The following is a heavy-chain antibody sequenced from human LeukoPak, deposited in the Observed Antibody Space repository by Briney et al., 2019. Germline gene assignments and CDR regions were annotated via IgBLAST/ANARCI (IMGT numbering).Heavy chain of an antibody. V-gene: IGHV1-69*05. J-gene: IGHJ5*02. D-gene: IGHD6-6*01. CDR2: IIPICGTA. Sequence: SVKVSCKASGGTFSSYAISWVRQAPGQGLEWMGGIIPICGTANYAQKFQGRVTITTDESTSTAYMELSSLRSEGTAVYYCARAIAARPGKYNWFDPWGQGTLVTVSS. CDR1: GGTFSSYA. CDR3: ARAIAARPGKYNWFDP.